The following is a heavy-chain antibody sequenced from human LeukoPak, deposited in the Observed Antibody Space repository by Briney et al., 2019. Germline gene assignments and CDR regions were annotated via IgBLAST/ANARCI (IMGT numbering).Heavy chain of an antibody. V-gene: IGHV3-33*06. CDR3: AKGRLLADY. CDR2: IWYDGSNK. CDR1: GFTFSSYG. J-gene: IGHJ4*02. Sequence: GGSLGLSCAASGFTFSSYGMHWVRQAPGKGLEWVAVIWYDGSNKYYADSVKGRFTISRDNSKNTLYLQMNSLRAEDTAVYYCAKGRLLADYWGQGTLVTVSS.